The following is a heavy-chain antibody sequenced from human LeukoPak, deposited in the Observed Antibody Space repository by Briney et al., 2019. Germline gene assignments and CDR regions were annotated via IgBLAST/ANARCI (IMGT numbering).Heavy chain of an antibody. J-gene: IGHJ4*02. V-gene: IGHV1-2*07. CDR1: GYTFTSYY. CDR2: INPHSGDT. CDR3: ARRSSSLGFY. Sequence: ASVKVSCKAFGYTFTSYYMHWVRQAPGQGLEWMGWINPHSGDTNYAHKFQGRVTMTRDTSISIAYMELSSLKSDDTAVYYCARRSSSLGFYWGQGTLVTVSS. D-gene: IGHD6-13*01.